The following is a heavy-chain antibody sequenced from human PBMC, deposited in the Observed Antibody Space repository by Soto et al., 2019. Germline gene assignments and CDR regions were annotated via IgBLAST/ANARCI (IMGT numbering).Heavy chain of an antibody. CDR1: GFTFDDYA. V-gene: IGHV3-9*01. CDR3: AKDIGYDYIWGGYSLIY. Sequence: EVQLVESGGGLVQPGRSLRLSCAASGFTFDDYAMHWVRQAPGKGLEWVSGISWNSGSIGYADSVKCRFTISRDNAKNSLYLQMNSLRAEDTALYYWAKDIGYDYIWGGYSLIYWGQGTLVTVSS. D-gene: IGHD3-16*01. J-gene: IGHJ4*02. CDR2: ISWNSGSI.